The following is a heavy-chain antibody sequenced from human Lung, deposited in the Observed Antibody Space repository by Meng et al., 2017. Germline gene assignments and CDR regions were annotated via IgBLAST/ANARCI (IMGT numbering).Heavy chain of an antibody. CDR1: GFTFSRYA. D-gene: IGHD7-27*01. CDR3: AKKGWLYWGSGDDY. Sequence: VHRVVSGGWLVQTGVPLIFSCAASGFTFSRYAWSWVRQAPGKGLEWVSAISGSGSSPSYADSVKGRFTISRDNSKNTLYLQMNSLRAEDTAVYYCAKKGWLYWGSGDDYWGQGTLVTVSS. V-gene: IGHV3-23*04. J-gene: IGHJ4*02. CDR2: ISGSGSSP.